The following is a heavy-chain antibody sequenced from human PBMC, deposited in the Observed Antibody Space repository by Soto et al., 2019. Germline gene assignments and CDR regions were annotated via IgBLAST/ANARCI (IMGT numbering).Heavy chain of an antibody. V-gene: IGHV4-59*13. CDR2: IYYSGST. D-gene: IGHD5-12*01. CDR1: GGSIISYY. Sequence: SETLSLTCTVSGGSIISYYWSWILQPPGKGLEWIGYIYYSGSTNYNPSLKSRVTISVDTSKNQFSLKLSSVTAADTTVYYCARVYGGYVYYFDYWGQGTLVTVSS. J-gene: IGHJ4*02. CDR3: ARVYGGYVYYFDY.